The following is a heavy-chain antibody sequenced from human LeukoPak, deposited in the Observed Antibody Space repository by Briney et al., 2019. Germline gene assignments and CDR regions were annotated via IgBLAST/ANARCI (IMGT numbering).Heavy chain of an antibody. CDR3: ARVEVGASEISYDAFDI. CDR2: IKQDGSEK. Sequence: PGGSLRLSCAASGFTFSSYWMSWVRQAPGKGLEWVANIKQDGSEKYYVDSVKGRFTISRDNAKNSLYLQMNSLRAEDTAVYYCARVEVGASEISYDAFDIWGQGTMVTVSS. V-gene: IGHV3-7*01. J-gene: IGHJ3*02. CDR1: GFTFSSYW. D-gene: IGHD1-26*01.